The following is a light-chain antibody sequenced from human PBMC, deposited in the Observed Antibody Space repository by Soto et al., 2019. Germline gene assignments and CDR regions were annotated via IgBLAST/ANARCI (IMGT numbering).Light chain of an antibody. V-gene: IGKV4-1*01. CDR2: WAS. CDR3: QQYYNTPPT. J-gene: IGKJ4*01. Sequence: DIVLTQSPDSLAVSLGERATINCKYSQSVLYSSYNRNYLAWYRQKPGQPPELLIYWASTRESGVPDRFSGSGAGTDFTLTISSLQAEDVAFSYCQQYYNTPPTFGGGTKVDIK. CDR1: QSVLYSSYNRNY.